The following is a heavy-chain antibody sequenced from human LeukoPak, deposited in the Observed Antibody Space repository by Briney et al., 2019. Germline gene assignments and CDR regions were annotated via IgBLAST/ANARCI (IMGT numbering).Heavy chain of an antibody. D-gene: IGHD2-15*01. V-gene: IGHV3-7*01. Sequence: PGGSLRLSCAASGFTFSTYWMTWVRQAPGKGLEWVADIKKDGSEKNYVDSVKGRFTISRDNAKNSLYLQMNSLRAEDTAAYYCARGYCSGGRCYRNAFDIWGQGTMVTVSS. CDR1: GFTFSTYW. J-gene: IGHJ3*02. CDR3: ARGYCSGGRCYRNAFDI. CDR2: IKKDGSEK.